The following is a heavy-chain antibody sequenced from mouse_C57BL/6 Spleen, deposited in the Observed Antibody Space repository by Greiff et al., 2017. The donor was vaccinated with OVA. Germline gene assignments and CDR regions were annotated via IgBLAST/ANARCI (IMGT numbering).Heavy chain of an antibody. J-gene: IGHJ4*01. CDR3: ARDDYAFYYYAMDY. CDR1: GFNIKNTY. V-gene: IGHV14-3*01. D-gene: IGHD2-4*01. CDR2: IDPANGNT. Sequence: EVKLVESVAELVRPGASVKLSCTASGFNIKNTYMHWVKQRPEQGLEWIGRIDPANGNTKYAPKFQGKATITADTSSNTAYLQLSSLTSEDTAIYYCARDDYAFYYYAMDYWGQGTSVTVSS.